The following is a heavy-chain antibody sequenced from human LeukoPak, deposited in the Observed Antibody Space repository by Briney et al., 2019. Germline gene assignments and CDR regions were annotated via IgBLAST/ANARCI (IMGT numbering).Heavy chain of an antibody. CDR2: IYYSGST. CDR1: GGSISSYY. V-gene: IGHV4-59*01. J-gene: IGHJ4*02. Sequence: SEALSLTCTVSGGSISSYYWSWVRQPPRKGLEWIGYIYYSGSTNYNPTLKSRVTISVDTSKNQFSLKVSSVTAADTAVYYCARDRWLGYWGQGTLVTVSS. D-gene: IGHD5-18*01. CDR3: ARDRWLGY.